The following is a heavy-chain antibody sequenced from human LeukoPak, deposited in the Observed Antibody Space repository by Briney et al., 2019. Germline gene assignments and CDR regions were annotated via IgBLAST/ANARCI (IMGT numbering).Heavy chain of an antibody. D-gene: IGHD2-21*02. Sequence: ASVKVSCKASGYTFTSYYMHWVRQAPGQGLEWMGIINPSGGSTSYAQKFQGRVTMTRDTSTSTVYMELSSLRSEDTAVYYCAREHIVVVTATSGSGWFDPWGQGTLVTVSS. V-gene: IGHV1-46*01. CDR1: GYTFTSYY. CDR3: AREHIVVVTATSGSGWFDP. CDR2: INPSGGST. J-gene: IGHJ5*02.